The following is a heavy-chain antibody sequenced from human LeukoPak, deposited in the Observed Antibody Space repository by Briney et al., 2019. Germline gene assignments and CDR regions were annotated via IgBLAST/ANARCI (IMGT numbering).Heavy chain of an antibody. D-gene: IGHD2-15*01. CDR3: ARPTDIVVDNDAFDI. CDR1: GYSFTSYW. V-gene: IGHV5-51*01. CDR2: IYPGDSDT. J-gene: IGHJ3*02. Sequence: GESLKISCKGSGYSFTSYWIGCVRQMPGKGLEWMGIIYPGDSDTRYSPSFQGQVTISADKSISTAYLQWSSLKASDTAMYYCARPTDIVVDNDAFDIWGQGTMVTVSS.